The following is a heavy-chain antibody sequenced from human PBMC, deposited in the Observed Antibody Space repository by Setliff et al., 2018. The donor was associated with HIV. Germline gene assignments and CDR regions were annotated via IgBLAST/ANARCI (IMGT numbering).Heavy chain of an antibody. Sequence: SETLSLTCTAPGGSISSGSYYWSWIRQPAGKGLEWIGHIHTSGSTKYNPSLKSRVTISVDTSKNQFSLKVNSVTAADTAMYFCARESPDGLDYWGQGSLVTVS. D-gene: IGHD2-8*01. CDR2: IHTSGST. J-gene: IGHJ4*02. V-gene: IGHV4-61*09. CDR1: GGSISSGSYY. CDR3: ARESPDGLDY.